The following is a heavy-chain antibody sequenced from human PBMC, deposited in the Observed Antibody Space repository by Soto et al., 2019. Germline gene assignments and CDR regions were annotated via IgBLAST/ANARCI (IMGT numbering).Heavy chain of an antibody. V-gene: IGHV3-30*03. Sequence: QVQLVESGGGVVQPGRSLRLSCAASGSTFSSYGMHWVRQAPGKGLEWVAVISYDGSNKYYADSVKGRFTISRENSKNAQYLQMNSLRAEDTAVYYCVEDAAAIHYGMDVWGQGTTVTVSS. CDR2: ISYDGSNK. J-gene: IGHJ6*02. CDR3: VEDAAAIHYGMDV. D-gene: IGHD2-2*01. CDR1: GSTFSSYG.